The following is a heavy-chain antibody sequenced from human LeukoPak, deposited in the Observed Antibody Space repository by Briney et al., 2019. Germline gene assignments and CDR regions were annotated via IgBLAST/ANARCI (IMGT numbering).Heavy chain of an antibody. CDR1: GLSISSYD. D-gene: IGHD1-26*01. Sequence: GGSLRLSCVASGLSISSYDMSWVRQAPGKGLDWVSGISGSDGSTNYAESVKGRFTISRDSSKNTLFLHMNTLRAEDTAIYYCAKDRTVGASYWYFDLWGRGTLVTVSS. V-gene: IGHV3-23*01. J-gene: IGHJ2*01. CDR3: AKDRTVGASYWYFDL. CDR2: ISGSDGST.